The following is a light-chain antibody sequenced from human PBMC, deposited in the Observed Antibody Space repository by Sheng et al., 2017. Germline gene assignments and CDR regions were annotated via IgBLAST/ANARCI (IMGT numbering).Light chain of an antibody. Sequence: SYELTQPPSVSVTPGQTTRITCGGNNIGSKNVHWYQQRPGRAPELVVYDDYDRPSGIPDRFSGSNSGNTATLIISGVEAGDEADYYCQVWDRSSDHWVFGGGTKLTVL. CDR3: QVWDRSSDHWV. CDR2: DDY. CDR1: NIGSKN. J-gene: IGLJ3*02. V-gene: IGLV3-21*02.